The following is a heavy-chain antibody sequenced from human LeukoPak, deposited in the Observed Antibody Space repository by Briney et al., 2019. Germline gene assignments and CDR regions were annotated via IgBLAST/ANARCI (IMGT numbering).Heavy chain of an antibody. V-gene: IGHV3-73*01. Sequence: AGGSLKLSCAASGLTFSGATMHWVRPASGKGLEWVGHIRDKAYNYATAYAAPVKGRFTISRDDSKNTAYLQMNSLKTEDTAVYYCSRHEALPGDYWGQGTLVTVSS. CDR3: SRHEALPGDY. J-gene: IGHJ4*02. D-gene: IGHD1-1*01. CDR2: IRDKAYNYAT. CDR1: GLTFSGAT.